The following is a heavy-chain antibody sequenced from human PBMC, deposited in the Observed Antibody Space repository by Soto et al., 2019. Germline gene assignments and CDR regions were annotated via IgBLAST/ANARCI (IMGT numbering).Heavy chain of an antibody. CDR1: GGTFSSYT. Sequence: SVKVSCKASGGTFSSYTISWVRQAPGQGLEWMGRIIPILGIANYAQKFQGRVTITADKSTSTAYMELSSLRSEDTAVYYCARDRRVHNWNFDAFDIWGQGAMVTVSS. V-gene: IGHV1-69*04. J-gene: IGHJ3*02. CDR3: ARDRRVHNWNFDAFDI. CDR2: IIPILGIA. D-gene: IGHD1-1*01.